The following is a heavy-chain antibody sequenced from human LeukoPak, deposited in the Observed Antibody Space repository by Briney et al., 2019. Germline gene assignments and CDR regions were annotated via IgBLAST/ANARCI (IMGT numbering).Heavy chain of an antibody. CDR1: GYSFSSYW. D-gene: IGHD6-19*01. CDR2: IYPGNSDT. Sequence: GESLKISCKGSGYSFSSYWIVWVRQMPGKGLEWMGIIYPGNSDTRYSPSFQGQVTISADKSISTAYLQWSSLKASDTAMYYCARQGDSSGWQGPIDYWGQGTLVTVSS. CDR3: ARQGDSSGWQGPIDY. J-gene: IGHJ4*02. V-gene: IGHV5-51*01.